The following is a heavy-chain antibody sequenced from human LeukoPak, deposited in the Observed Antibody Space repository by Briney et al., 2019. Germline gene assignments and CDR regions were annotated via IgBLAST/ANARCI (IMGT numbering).Heavy chain of an antibody. V-gene: IGHV3-7*03. CDR3: ASRGTTGS. Sequence: SGGSLRLSCAASGFTFSSYWMSWVRQAPGKGLEWVANVKQDGSDKHYVDSVRGRFTVSRDNSRNTLYLQMNSLRDEDTAVYYCASRGTTGSWGQGTLVTVSS. CDR2: VKQDGSDK. D-gene: IGHD1-1*01. CDR1: GFTFSSYW. J-gene: IGHJ5*02.